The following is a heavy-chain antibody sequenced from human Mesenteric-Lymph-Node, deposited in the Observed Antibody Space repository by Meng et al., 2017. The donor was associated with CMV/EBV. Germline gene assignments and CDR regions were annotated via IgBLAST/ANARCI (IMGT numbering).Heavy chain of an antibody. Sequence: GESLKISCAASGFTFSTYEMKWVRQAPGKGLEWVSYIGTTSGSTIYYADSVKGRFTISRDNAKNSLYLQMNSLRVEDTAIYYCARLYSSSSGKGMDVWGQGTTVTVSS. CDR2: IGTTSGSTI. CDR3: ARLYSSSSGKGMDV. V-gene: IGHV3-48*03. D-gene: IGHD6-6*01. J-gene: IGHJ6*02. CDR1: GFTFSTYE.